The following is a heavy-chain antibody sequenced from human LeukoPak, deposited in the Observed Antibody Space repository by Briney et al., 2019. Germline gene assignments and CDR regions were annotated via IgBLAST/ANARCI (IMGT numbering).Heavy chain of an antibody. J-gene: IGHJ5*01. Sequence: CVRQAPGKGLEWVSYISSSSSTIYYADSVKGRFTISRDNAKNSLYLQMNSLRADDTGVYYCAVDETKLSRFDSWGQGTLVTVSS. CDR2: ISSSSSTI. V-gene: IGHV3-48*01. CDR3: AVDETKLSRFDS. D-gene: IGHD5-12*01.